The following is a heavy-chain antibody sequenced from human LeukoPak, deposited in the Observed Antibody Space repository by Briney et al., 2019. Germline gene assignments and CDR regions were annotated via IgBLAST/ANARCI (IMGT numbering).Heavy chain of an antibody. CDR3: ARATRDYYDSSGLDY. CDR1: GGSFSGYY. D-gene: IGHD3-22*01. Sequence: PSETLSLTCAVYGGSFSGYYWSWIRQPPGKGLEWIGEINHSGSTNYNPSLKSRVTISVDTSKNQFSLKLSSVTAADTAVYCCARATRDYYDSSGLDYWGQGTLVTVSS. CDR2: INHSGST. V-gene: IGHV4-34*01. J-gene: IGHJ4*02.